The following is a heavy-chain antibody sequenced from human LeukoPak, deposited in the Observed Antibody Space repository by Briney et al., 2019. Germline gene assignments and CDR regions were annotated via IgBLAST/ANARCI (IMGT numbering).Heavy chain of an antibody. V-gene: IGHV1-8*01. CDR3: ARGLRAYCSGGSCSAGY. J-gene: IGHJ4*02. CDR2: MNPNSGNT. CDR1: GYTFTSYD. Sequence: SVKVSCKASGYTFTSYDINWVRQATGQGLEWMGWMNPNSGNTGYAQKFQGRVTMTRNTSISTAYMELSSLRSEDTAVYYCARGLRAYCSGGSCSAGYWGQGTLVTVSS. D-gene: IGHD2-15*01.